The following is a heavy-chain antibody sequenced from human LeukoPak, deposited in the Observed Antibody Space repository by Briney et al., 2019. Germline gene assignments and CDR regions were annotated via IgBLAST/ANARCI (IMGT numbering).Heavy chain of an antibody. Sequence: SETLSLTCTVSGGSISTYYWSWIRQPPGKGLEWIGYIYYSGSTYYNPSLKSRVTISVDTSKNQFSLKLSSVTAADTAVYYCARVTGSHCGGDCYGGGFDYWGQGTLVTVSS. CDR1: GGSISTYY. V-gene: IGHV4-59*12. CDR3: ARVTGSHCGGDCYGGGFDY. J-gene: IGHJ4*02. CDR2: IYYSGST. D-gene: IGHD2-21*02.